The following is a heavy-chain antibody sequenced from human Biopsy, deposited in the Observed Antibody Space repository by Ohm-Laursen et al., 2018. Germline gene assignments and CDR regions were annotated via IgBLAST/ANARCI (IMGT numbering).Heavy chain of an antibody. D-gene: IGHD6-19*01. CDR3: ARGRRTSGWPYFAN. J-gene: IGHJ4*02. V-gene: IGHV4-59*07. CDR2: IYYSGST. Sequence: SDTLSLTCTVSDGSINSYYWNWIRQPPGKRLEWIGNIYYSGSTNFNPSLKNRVTMSVDTSKNQFYLKLYSVTAADTAVYYCARGRRTSGWPYFANWGQGTLVIVSS. CDR1: DGSINSYY.